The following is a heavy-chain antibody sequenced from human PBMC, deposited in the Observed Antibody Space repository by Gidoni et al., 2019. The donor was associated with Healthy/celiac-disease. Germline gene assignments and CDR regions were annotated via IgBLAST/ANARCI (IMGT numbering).Heavy chain of an antibody. D-gene: IGHD2-15*01. CDR2: IKQDGSEK. CDR3: AKSPGHSLFFFDY. J-gene: IGHJ4*02. V-gene: IGHV3-7*01. Sequence: EVQLVESGGGWVQPGGSLRLSCAAPGFTFSSYWMSWVRQAPGKGLEWVANIKQDGSEKYYVDSVKGRFTISRDNAKNSLYLQMNSLRAEDTAVYYCAKSPGHSLFFFDYWGQGTLVTVS. CDR1: GFTFSSYW.